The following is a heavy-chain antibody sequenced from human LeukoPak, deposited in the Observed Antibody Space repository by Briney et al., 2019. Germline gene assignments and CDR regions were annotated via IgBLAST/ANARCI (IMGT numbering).Heavy chain of an antibody. CDR2: ITSTSSYV. J-gene: IGHJ4*02. Sequence: TGGSLRLSCEASGFTFSTYNMNWVRQAPGKRLEWVSSITSTSSYVFYADSVKGRFTTSRDNAKNSLYLQMNSLRAEDTAFYYCAINGGGDSGYGNFDYWGQGTLVTVSS. CDR3: AINGGGDSGYGNFDY. V-gene: IGHV3-21*04. CDR1: GFTFSTYN. D-gene: IGHD5-12*01.